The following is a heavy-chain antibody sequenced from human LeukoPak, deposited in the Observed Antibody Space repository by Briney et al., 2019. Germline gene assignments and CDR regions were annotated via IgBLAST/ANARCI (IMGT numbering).Heavy chain of an antibody. V-gene: IGHV5-51*01. CDR3: ARLGIQLWSEVSY. CDR2: IYPGDSDT. CDR1: GSLFTSYW. Sequence: GGSLEISCQGSGSLFTSYWIGWVRPLPGKGLEWMGIIYPGDSDTRYSPSFQGQVTISADKSISTAYLQWSSLKASDTAMYYCARLGIQLWSEVSYWGQGTLVTVSS. D-gene: IGHD5-18*01. J-gene: IGHJ4*02.